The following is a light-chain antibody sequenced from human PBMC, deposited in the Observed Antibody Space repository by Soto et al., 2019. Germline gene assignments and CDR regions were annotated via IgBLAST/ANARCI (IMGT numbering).Light chain of an antibody. CDR2: KAS. V-gene: IGKV1-5*03. CDR1: QTISSW. CDR3: QKHISFPIN. Sequence: DIQITHSPSTLSGSVVDRVTITFLASQTISSWLAWYQQKPGKAPKLLIYKASTLKSGVPSRFSGSGSGTEFTLTISSLQPDDFATYYCQKHISFPINCGQGKRRAIK. J-gene: IGKJ5*01.